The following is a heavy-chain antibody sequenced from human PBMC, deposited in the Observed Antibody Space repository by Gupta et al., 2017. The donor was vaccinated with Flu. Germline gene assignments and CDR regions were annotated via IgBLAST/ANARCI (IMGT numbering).Heavy chain of an antibody. CDR3: VAYNGKNPLV. Sequence: EMQLVESGGGLVQPGGSLRLSCAASGFTFSNYWMYWVRQVPGKGLLWVLRVSPDGIDTGHADSVRGRFTISRDNAKNTLYLQMNSLRVDDSAMYYCVAYNGKNPLVWGQGTVVTVSS. CDR2: VSPDGIDT. J-gene: IGHJ3*01. V-gene: IGHV3-74*01. CDR1: GFTFSNYW. D-gene: IGHD1-20*01.